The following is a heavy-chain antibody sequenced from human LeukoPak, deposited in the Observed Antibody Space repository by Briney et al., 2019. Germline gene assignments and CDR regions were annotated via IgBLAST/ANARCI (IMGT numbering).Heavy chain of an antibody. D-gene: IGHD3-22*01. V-gene: IGHV1-18*01. Sequence: ASVKVSCKASGYTFTIYGINWVRQAPGQGLEWMGRISAYNGNTNYAQKLQGRVTMTTDTSTSTAHMELRSLRYDDTAVYYCARETSAYYSADYWGQGTLVTVSS. CDR1: GYTFTIYG. CDR3: ARETSAYYSADY. CDR2: ISAYNGNT. J-gene: IGHJ4*02.